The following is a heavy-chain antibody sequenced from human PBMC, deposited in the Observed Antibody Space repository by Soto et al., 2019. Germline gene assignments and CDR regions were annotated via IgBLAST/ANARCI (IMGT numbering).Heavy chain of an antibody. V-gene: IGHV4-30-2*01. J-gene: IGHJ4*02. CDR2: TYHSGST. CDR3: ARGSYYYDSSGYDY. CDR1: GGSISSGGYY. D-gene: IGHD3-22*01. Sequence: QLQLQESGSGLVKPSQTLSLTCAVSGGSISSGGYYWSWIRQPPGKGLEWIGYTYHSGSTYYNPSLKSRVTISVDRTKNQFFMKLSSVTAADTAVYYCARGSYYYDSSGYDYWGQGTLVTVSS.